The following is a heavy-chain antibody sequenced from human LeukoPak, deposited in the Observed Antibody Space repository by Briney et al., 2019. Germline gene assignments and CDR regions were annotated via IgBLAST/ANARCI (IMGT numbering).Heavy chain of an antibody. V-gene: IGHV3-7*01. CDR1: GFTFSSYW. J-gene: IGHJ1*01. D-gene: IGHD3-10*01. CDR3: ARRLSFRGVNPEYFQH. Sequence: PGGSLRLSCAASGFTFSSYWMSWVRQAPGKGLEWVANIKKDGSEEYYVDSVKGRFTISRDNAKNSLYLQMNSLRAEDTAVYYCARRLSFRGVNPEYFQHWGQGTLVTVSS. CDR2: IKKDGSEE.